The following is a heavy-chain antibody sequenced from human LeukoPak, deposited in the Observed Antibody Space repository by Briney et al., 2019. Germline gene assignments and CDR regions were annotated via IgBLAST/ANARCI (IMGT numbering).Heavy chain of an antibody. CDR2: ISVYNGNT. CDR1: DYTFTSYG. V-gene: IGHV1-18*01. CDR3: ARNGGGGYRTRSGYYCDY. D-gene: IGHD3-22*01. J-gene: IGHJ4*02. Sequence: ASVKVSCKASDYTFTSYGISWVRQAPGQGLEWMGWISVYNGNTNYAQKLQGRVTMTTDTSTSTAYMELRSLRSDDTAVYYCARNGGGGYRTRSGYYCDYWGQGTLVTVSS.